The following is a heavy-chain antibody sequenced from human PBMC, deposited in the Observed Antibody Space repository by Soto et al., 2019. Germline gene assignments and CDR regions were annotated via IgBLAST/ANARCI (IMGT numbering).Heavy chain of an antibody. CDR3: ASGGEQWLVRDNWFDP. J-gene: IGHJ5*02. D-gene: IGHD6-19*01. CDR1: GYTFTSYY. Sequence: ASVKGSCKATGYTFTSYYINWVLQATGQGLEWMGWMNPNSGNTGYAQKFQGRVTMTRNTSISTAYMELSSLRSEDTAVYYCASGGEQWLVRDNWFDPWGQGTLVTVSS. V-gene: IGHV1-8*01. CDR2: MNPNSGNT.